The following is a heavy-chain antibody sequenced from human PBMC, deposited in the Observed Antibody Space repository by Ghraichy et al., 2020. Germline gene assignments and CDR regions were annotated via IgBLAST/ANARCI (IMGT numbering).Heavy chain of an antibody. V-gene: IGHV4-59*01. CDR3: AASCGGDCYPNYYYYYGMDV. Sequence: SETLSLTCTVSGGSISSYYWSWIRQPPGKGLEWIGYINYSGSTNYNPSLKSRVTISVDTSQNPFSLKLSSVTAADTAVYYCAASCGGDCYPNYYYYYGMDVGGQGTTVTGSS. CDR1: GGSISSYY. D-gene: IGHD2-21*01. J-gene: IGHJ6*02. CDR2: INYSGST.